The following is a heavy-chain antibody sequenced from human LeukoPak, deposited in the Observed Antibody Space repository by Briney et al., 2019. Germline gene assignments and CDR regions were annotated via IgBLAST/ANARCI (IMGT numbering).Heavy chain of an antibody. CDR2: ISYDGSNK. J-gene: IGHJ4*02. Sequence: GGSLRLSCAASGFTFSSYAMHWVRQAPREGLEWVAVISYDGSNKHSADSVKGRFTISRDNSKNTLYLQMNSLRTEDTAVYYCAREVRGAITVFDYWGQGTLVTVSS. D-gene: IGHD3-10*01. V-gene: IGHV3-30-3*01. CDR3: AREVRGAITVFDY. CDR1: GFTFSSYA.